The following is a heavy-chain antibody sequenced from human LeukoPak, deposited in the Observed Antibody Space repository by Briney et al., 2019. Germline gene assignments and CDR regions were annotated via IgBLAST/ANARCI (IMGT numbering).Heavy chain of an antibody. V-gene: IGHV4-59*11. J-gene: IGHJ4*02. CDR1: GGTISSHY. CDR2: ISYSGIT. D-gene: IGHD5-18*01. Sequence: SETRSLTCIVSGGTISSHYWSWIRQSPGKGLECIGYISYSGITNYNPSLKSRVTISVDTSKTQFSLKLSSVTAADTAIYYCVRGGDDSSMWRYYFDFWGQGTLVSVSS. CDR3: VRGGDDSSMWRYYFDF.